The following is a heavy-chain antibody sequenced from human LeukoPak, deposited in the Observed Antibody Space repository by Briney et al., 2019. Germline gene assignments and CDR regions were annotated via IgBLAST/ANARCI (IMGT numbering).Heavy chain of an antibody. CDR2: ISSSGSTI. D-gene: IGHD3-10*01. CDR3: ARVRMDYGSGSPADY. CDR1: GFTFSDYY. J-gene: IGHJ4*02. Sequence: SGGSLRLSCAASGFTFSDYYMSWIRQAPGKGVEWVSYISSSGSTIYYADSVKGRFTISRDNAKNSLYLQMNSLRAEDTAVCYCARVRMDYGSGSPADYWGQGTLVTVSS. V-gene: IGHV3-11*01.